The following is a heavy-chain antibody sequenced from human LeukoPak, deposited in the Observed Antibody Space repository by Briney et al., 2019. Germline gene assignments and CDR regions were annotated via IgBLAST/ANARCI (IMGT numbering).Heavy chain of an antibody. CDR1: GFTFSIYW. V-gene: IGHV3-74*01. J-gene: IGHJ4*02. Sequence: GGSLRLSCSASGFTFSIYWMHWVRQVPGKGLEWVSRINSDGSDTNYADSVKGRFTISRDNAKSTVYLQMNSLGLEDTAVYFCARDLTGTLFAYWGQRTLVTVSS. CDR3: ARDLTGTLFAY. D-gene: IGHD2-8*02. CDR2: INSDGSDT.